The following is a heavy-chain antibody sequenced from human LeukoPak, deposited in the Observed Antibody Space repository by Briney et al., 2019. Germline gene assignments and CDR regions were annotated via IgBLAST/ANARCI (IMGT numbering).Heavy chain of an antibody. CDR2: IYYSGST. CDR1: GGPISSYY. D-gene: IGHD2-15*01. Sequence: SETLSLTCTVSGGPISSYYWSWIRQPPGKGLEWIGYIYYSGSTNYNPSLKSRVTISVDTSKNQFSLKLSSVTAADTAVYYCARHPLTRWFDPWGQGTLVTVSS. CDR3: ARHPLTRWFDP. J-gene: IGHJ5*02. V-gene: IGHV4-59*08.